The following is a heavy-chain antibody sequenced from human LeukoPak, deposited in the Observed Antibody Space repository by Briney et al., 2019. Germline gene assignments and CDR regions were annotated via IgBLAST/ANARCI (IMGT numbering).Heavy chain of an antibody. CDR1: GYSISNGHY. V-gene: IGHV4-61*02. CDR2: INTSGNT. D-gene: IGHD6-13*01. J-gene: IGHJ4*02. Sequence: SETLSLTCTVSGYSISNGHYWGWIRQPAGKGLEWIGRINTSGNTNYNPSLKSRVIISVNTSKNQFALKLSSVTAADTAVYYCVSSSWLSDSNFDNWGQGTLVTVSS. CDR3: VSSSWLSDSNFDN.